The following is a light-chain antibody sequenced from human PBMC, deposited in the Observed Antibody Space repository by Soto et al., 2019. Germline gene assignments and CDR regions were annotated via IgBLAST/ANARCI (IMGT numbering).Light chain of an antibody. CDR2: GAS. CDR1: QSVSTTY. J-gene: IGKJ2*01. Sequence: SMVTQSPGTLSLSPGERATLSCRASQSVSTTYLAWYQQKPGQDPRLLIYGASIKATGSPDRFSGSGSGTDFTLTISRLEPEDFAVYYCHQFGRSPPAFTFGQGTKLEI. CDR3: HQFGRSPPAFT. V-gene: IGKV3-20*01.